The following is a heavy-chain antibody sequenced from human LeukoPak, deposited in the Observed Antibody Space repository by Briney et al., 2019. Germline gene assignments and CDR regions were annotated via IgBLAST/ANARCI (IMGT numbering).Heavy chain of an antibody. V-gene: IGHV4-61*02. CDR1: GGSISSGSYY. CDR2: IYTSGST. CDR3: ARDLGEDFDY. Sequence: PSQTLPLTCTVSGGSISSGSYYWSWIRQPAGKGLEWIGRIYTSGSTNYNPSLKSRVTIPVDTSKNQFSLKLSSVTAADTAVYYRARDLGEDFDYWGQGTLVTVSS. J-gene: IGHJ4*02.